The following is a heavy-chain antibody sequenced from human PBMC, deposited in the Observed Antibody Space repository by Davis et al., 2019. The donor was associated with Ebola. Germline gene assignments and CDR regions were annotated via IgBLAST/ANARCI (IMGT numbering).Heavy chain of an antibody. CDR1: GFTFSSYS. V-gene: IGHV3-21*04. D-gene: IGHD1-26*01. CDR3: AKGYSGSYYADFDY. J-gene: IGHJ4*02. CDR2: ISSSGSYI. Sequence: PGGSLRLSFAASGFTFSSYSMNWVRQAPGKGLEWVSSISSSGSYISFADSVKGRFTISRDTAKNSLYLEMNSLRAEDMALYYCAKGYSGSYYADFDYWGQGTLVTVSS.